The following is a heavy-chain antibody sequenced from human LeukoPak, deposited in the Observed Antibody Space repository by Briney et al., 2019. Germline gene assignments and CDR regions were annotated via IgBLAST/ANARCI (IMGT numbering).Heavy chain of an antibody. J-gene: IGHJ3*02. Sequence: GQSLRLSCAAWRFTLSSYAIQWVRQAPGKGLEWVGVIPYDGSKKYYEDSVKGRFTISRDNSKNTLYLQMNSLRAEDTAVYYCARDHPVAAVAAFDIWGQGTMVTVSS. CDR3: ARDHPVAAVAAFDI. CDR1: RFTLSSYA. D-gene: IGHD6-13*01. CDR2: IPYDGSKK. V-gene: IGHV3-30-3*01.